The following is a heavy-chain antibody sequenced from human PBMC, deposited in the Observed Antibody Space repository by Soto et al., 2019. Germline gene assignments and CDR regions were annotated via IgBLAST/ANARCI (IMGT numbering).Heavy chain of an antibody. D-gene: IGHD5-18*01. CDR2: IYHSGST. CDR3: ARGDTVITPFDY. CDR1: GDSISSGGYS. V-gene: IGHV4-30-2*01. Sequence: SETLSLTCAVSGDSISSGGYSWSWIRQPPGKGLEWIGFIYHSGSTYYNPSLKSRVTISVDRSKNQFSLKLTSVTAADTAIYYCARGDTVITPFDYWGQGTLVTVSS. J-gene: IGHJ4*02.